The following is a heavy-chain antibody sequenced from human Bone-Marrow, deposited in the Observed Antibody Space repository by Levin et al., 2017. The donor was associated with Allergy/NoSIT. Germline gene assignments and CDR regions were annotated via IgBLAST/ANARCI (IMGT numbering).Heavy chain of an antibody. Sequence: HPGESLKISCSASGFNFSSYWMHWVRQAPGKGLVWVSRINRDGSSTSYADSVKGRFTISRDNAKNTLYLQMNSLRAEDTSVYYCARDRVTTNWYFDLWSRGTLVTVSS. CDR3: ARDRVTTNWYFDL. V-gene: IGHV3-74*01. CDR2: INRDGSST. D-gene: IGHD4-17*01. CDR1: GFNFSSYW. J-gene: IGHJ2*01.